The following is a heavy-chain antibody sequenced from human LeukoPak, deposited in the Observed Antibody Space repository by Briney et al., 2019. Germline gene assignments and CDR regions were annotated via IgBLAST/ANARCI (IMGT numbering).Heavy chain of an antibody. Sequence: SETLSLTCAVYGGSFSGYYWSWIRQPPGKGLEWIGEINHSGSTNYNPSLKSRVTLSVDTSKNQFSLKLSSVTAADTAVYYCASYYSTESAAAGTGNWFDPWGQGTLVTVSS. V-gene: IGHV4-34*01. D-gene: IGHD6-13*01. J-gene: IGHJ5*02. CDR1: GGSFSGYY. CDR3: ASYYSTESAAAGTGNWFDP. CDR2: INHSGST.